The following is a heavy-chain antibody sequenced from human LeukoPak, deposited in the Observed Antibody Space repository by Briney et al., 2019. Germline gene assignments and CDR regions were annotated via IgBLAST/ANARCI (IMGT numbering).Heavy chain of an antibody. J-gene: IGHJ3*02. Sequence: SETLSLTCTVSGVSISSSNSYWGWIRQPPGKGLEWIGSIYYSGNTYYNPSLNSRVTISVDMSKNQFSLRLNSVTAADTAMYYCARGFDSSSGWYPAFDIWGHGTMGTVSS. D-gene: IGHD6-19*01. CDR1: GVSISSSNSY. CDR2: IYYSGNT. V-gene: IGHV4-39*07. CDR3: ARGFDSSSGWYPAFDI.